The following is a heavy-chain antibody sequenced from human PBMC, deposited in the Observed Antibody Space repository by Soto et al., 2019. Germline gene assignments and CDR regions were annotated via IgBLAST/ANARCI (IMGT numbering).Heavy chain of an antibody. CDR2: IKQDGSEK. D-gene: IGHD3-3*01. V-gene: IGHV3-7*01. CDR1: GFTFSSYW. Sequence: GGSLRLSCAASGFTFSSYWMSWVRQAPGKGLEWVANIKQDGSEKYYVDSVKGRFTISRDNAKNSLYLQMNSLRAEDTAVYYCARGPGFLESGDSYYYYYMDVWGKGTTVTVSS. J-gene: IGHJ6*03. CDR3: ARGPGFLESGDSYYYYYMDV.